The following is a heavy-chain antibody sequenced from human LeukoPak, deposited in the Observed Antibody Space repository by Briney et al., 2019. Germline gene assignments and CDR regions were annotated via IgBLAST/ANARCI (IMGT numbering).Heavy chain of an antibody. CDR1: GYSISSGYY. CDR3: ARHFSNYYDSSGYPYYFDY. J-gene: IGHJ4*02. CDR2: IYYSGST. D-gene: IGHD3-22*01. V-gene: IGHV4-38-2*02. Sequence: PSETLSLTCSVSGYSISSGYYWGCIRQPPGKGLEWIGSIYYSGSTYYNPSLKGRVTISVDTSKNQFSLKLSSVTAADTAVYYCARHFSNYYDSSGYPYYFDYWGQGTLVTVSS.